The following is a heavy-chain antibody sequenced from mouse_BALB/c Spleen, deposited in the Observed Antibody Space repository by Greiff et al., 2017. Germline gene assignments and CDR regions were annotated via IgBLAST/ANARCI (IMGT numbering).Heavy chain of an antibody. J-gene: IGHJ4*01. CDR3: AKRGDYYAMDY. CDR1: GYTFTDYN. CDR2: IYPYNGGT. V-gene: IGHV1S29*02. Sequence: EVKLQESGPELVKPGASVKISCKASGYTFTDYNMHWVKQSHGKSLEWIGYIYPYNGGTGYNQKFKSKATLTVDNSSSTAYMELRSLTSEDSAVYYCAKRGDYYAMDYWGQGTSVTVSS.